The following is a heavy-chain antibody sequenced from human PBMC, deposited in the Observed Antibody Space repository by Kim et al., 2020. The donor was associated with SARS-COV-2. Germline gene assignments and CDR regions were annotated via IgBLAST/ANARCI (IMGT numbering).Heavy chain of an antibody. D-gene: IGHD6-13*01. J-gene: IGHJ4*02. V-gene: IGHV3-7*03. Sequence: YVDSVKGRFTISRDNAKNSLYLQMNSLRAGDTAVYYCARDAGIAAPYLDYWGQGTLVTVSS. CDR3: ARDAGIAAPYLDY.